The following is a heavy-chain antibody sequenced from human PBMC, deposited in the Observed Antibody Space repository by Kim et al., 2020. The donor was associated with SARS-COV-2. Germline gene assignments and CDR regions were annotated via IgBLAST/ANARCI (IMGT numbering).Heavy chain of an antibody. V-gene: IGHV4-4*08. CDR1: GGSMTSYF. CDR3: ARLARPPSWNDDV. J-gene: IGHJ3*01. Sequence: SQTLSLTCTVSGGSMTSYFWNWIRQSPEKGLQWIGYIYSGGSTNYSPSLQSRVTMSVDTSKNQFSLKLSSVTAADTAGYYCARLARPPSWNDDV. D-gene: IGHD1-1*01. CDR2: IYSGGST.